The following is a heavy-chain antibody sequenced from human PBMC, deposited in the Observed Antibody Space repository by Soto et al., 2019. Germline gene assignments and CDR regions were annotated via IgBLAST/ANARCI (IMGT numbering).Heavy chain of an antibody. CDR3: ARVVRFCSSPSCRGRNWFDP. Sequence: QVQLQESGPGLVKPSQTLSLTCSVSGGSISSGDYYWSWIRQPPGKGLEWIGYMFYTGTTYYNPSHKSRIRISKDTSKNQFSLRLTSVTAADSGEYHCARVVRFCSSPSCRGRNWFDPWGQGTRVTVSS. CDR2: MFYTGTT. V-gene: IGHV4-30-4*01. J-gene: IGHJ5*02. CDR1: GGSISSGDYY. D-gene: IGHD2-2*01.